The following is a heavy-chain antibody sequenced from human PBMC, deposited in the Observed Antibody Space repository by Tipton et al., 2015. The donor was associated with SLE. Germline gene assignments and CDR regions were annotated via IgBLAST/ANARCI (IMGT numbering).Heavy chain of an antibody. Sequence: TLSLTCTVSGGSISSSSYYWGWIRQPPGKGLEWIGSIYYSGSTYYNPSLKSRVTVSVDTAKNQFSLKLSSVPAADTAVYYCARVGDCTGGVCSPGAFDIWGQGTMVTVSS. J-gene: IGHJ3*02. V-gene: IGHV4-39*07. CDR1: GGSISSSSYY. CDR3: ARVGDCTGGVCSPGAFDI. CDR2: IYYSGST. D-gene: IGHD2-8*02.